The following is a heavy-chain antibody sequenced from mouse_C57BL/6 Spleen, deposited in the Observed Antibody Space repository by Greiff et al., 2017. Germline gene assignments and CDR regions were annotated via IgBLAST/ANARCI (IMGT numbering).Heavy chain of an antibody. D-gene: IGHD2-1*01. CDR3: TRDGNHSYFDS. V-gene: IGHV1-15*01. CDR1: GYTFTDYE. Sequence: VQLQQSGAELVRPGASVTLSCKASGYTFTDYEMHWVKQTPVHGLEWIGAIDPETGGTAYNQKFKGKAILTADKSSSPAYMELRSLTSEDSAVYYCTRDGNHSYFDSWGQGTTLTVSS. J-gene: IGHJ2*01. CDR2: IDPETGGT.